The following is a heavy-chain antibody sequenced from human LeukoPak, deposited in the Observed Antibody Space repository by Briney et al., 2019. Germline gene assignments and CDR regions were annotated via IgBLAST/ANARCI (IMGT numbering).Heavy chain of an antibody. J-gene: IGHJ5*02. V-gene: IGHV4-30-2*01. Sequence: PSQTLSLTCAVSGGSIGSGGYSWSWIRQPPGKGLEWIGYIYHSGSTYYNPSLKSRVTISVDRSKNQFSLKLSSVTAADTAVYYCARDLGIGTWFDPWGQGTLVTVSS. CDR1: GGSIGSGGYS. CDR2: IYHSGST. D-gene: IGHD2-15*01. CDR3: ARDLGIGTWFDP.